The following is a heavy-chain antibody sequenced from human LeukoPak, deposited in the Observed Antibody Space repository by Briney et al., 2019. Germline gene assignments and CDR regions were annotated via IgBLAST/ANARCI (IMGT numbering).Heavy chain of an antibody. CDR1: GFTFSSYA. D-gene: IGHD4-11*01. CDR2: ISYDGSNK. V-gene: IGHV3-30-3*02. J-gene: IGHJ4*02. CDR3: ASSWGDYRSEGVDY. Sequence: PGGSLRLSCAASGFTFSSYAMHWVRQAPGKGLEWVAVISYDGSNKYYADSVKGRFTISRDNSKNTLYLQMNSLRAEDTAVYYCASSWGDYRSEGVDYWGQGTLVTVSS.